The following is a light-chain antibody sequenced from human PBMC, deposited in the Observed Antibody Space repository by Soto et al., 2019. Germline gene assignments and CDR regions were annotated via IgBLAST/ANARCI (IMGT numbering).Light chain of an antibody. Sequence: DIQMTQSPSSLSASVGDRATITCRASQSISGYLNWYQQKPGKAPKLLIYAASSLHSGVPPRFSGSGSGTDFTLTISSLQPEDFATYYCQQSYTTPWTFGQGTKVEIK. CDR3: QQSYTTPWT. V-gene: IGKV1-39*01. CDR1: QSISGY. J-gene: IGKJ1*01. CDR2: AAS.